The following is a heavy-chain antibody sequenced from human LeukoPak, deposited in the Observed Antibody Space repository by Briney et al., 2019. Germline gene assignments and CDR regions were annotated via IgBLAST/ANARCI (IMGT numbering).Heavy chain of an antibody. CDR1: GFTFSSYA. Sequence: GSLRLSCAASGFTFSSYAMSWVRQALGKGLEWVSAISGSGGSTYYADSVKGRFTISRDNSKNTLYLQVNSLRAEDTAVYYCAKGGKWDVTPFDYWGQGTTVTVSS. CDR2: ISGSGGST. J-gene: IGHJ4*03. D-gene: IGHD1-26*01. V-gene: IGHV3-23*01. CDR3: AKGGKWDVTPFDY.